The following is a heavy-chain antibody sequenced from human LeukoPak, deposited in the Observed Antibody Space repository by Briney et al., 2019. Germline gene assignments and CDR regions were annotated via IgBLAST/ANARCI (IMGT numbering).Heavy chain of an antibody. CDR3: DRLYGGNSEGDF. CDR2: IRSRANSYAT. D-gene: IGHD4-23*01. CDR1: GFTFSGSA. Sequence: PGGSLRLSCAASGFTFSGSAMHWVRQASGKGLEWVGRIRSRANSYATEYAASVKGRFIISRDDSKNTAYLQMNSLKTEDTALYYCDRLYGGNSEGDFWGQGTLVTVSS. V-gene: IGHV3-73*01. J-gene: IGHJ4*02.